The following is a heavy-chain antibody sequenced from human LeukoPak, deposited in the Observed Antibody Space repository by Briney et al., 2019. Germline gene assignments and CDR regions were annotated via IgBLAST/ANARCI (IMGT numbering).Heavy chain of an antibody. V-gene: IGHV3-53*01. CDR3: ARHYYYYGMDV. Sequence: GGSLRLSCAASGFTVSSNYMGWVRQAPGKGLEWVSVIYSGGSTYYADSVKGRFTISRDNSKNTLYLQMNSLRAEDTAVYYCARHYYYYGMDVWGQGTTVTVSS. J-gene: IGHJ6*02. CDR2: IYSGGST. CDR1: GFTVSSNY.